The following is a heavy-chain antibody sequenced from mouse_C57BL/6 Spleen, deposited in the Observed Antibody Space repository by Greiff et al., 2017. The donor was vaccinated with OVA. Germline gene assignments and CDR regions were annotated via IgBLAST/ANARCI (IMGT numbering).Heavy chain of an antibody. V-gene: IGHV1-72*01. CDR2: IDPNSGGT. D-gene: IGHD2-5*01. CDR3: ARAYYSNNGYFDV. Sequence: LQQPGASVKLSCKASGYTFTSYWMHWVKQRPGRGLEWIGRIDPNSGGTKYNEKFKSKATLTVDKPSSTAYMQLSSLTSEDSAVYYCARAYYSNNGYFDVWGTGTTVTVSS. J-gene: IGHJ1*03. CDR1: GYTFTSYW.